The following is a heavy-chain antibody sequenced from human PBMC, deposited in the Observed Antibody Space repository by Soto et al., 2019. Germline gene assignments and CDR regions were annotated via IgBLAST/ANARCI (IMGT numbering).Heavy chain of an antibody. CDR1: GGTFSSYT. Sequence: ASVKVSCKASGGTFSSYTISWVRQAPGQGLEWMGRIIPILGIANYAQKFQGRVTITADKSTSTAYMELSSLRSEDTAVYYCARNRAEERESALYYYYGMDVWGQGTTVTVSS. V-gene: IGHV1-69*02. J-gene: IGHJ6*02. CDR3: ARNRAEERESALYYYYGMDV. CDR2: IIPILGIA. D-gene: IGHD3-10*01.